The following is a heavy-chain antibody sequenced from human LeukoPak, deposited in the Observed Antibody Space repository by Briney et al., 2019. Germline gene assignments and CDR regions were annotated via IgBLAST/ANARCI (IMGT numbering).Heavy chain of an antibody. Sequence: PGGSLRLSCAASGFTFSTYNMNWVRRTPGKGLEWVSSITSSSTYMFYADSVRGRFTISRDNAENSLFLQMNSLRDEDTAVYYCAELGITMIGGVWGQGTLVTVSS. D-gene: IGHD3-10*02. V-gene: IGHV3-21*01. J-gene: IGHJ4*02. CDR2: ITSSSTYM. CDR1: GFTFSTYN. CDR3: AELGITMIGGV.